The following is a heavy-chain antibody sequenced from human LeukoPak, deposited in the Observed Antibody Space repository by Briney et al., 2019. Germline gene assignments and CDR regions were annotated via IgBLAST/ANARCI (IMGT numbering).Heavy chain of an antibody. V-gene: IGHV1-46*01. CDR2: INPSGGST. CDR3: ASGYSGYDGLDY. Sequence: ASVKVSCKASGYTFTSYYMHWVRQAPGQGLEWMGMINPSGGSTSYAQKFQGRVTMTRDMSTSTVYMDLSSLRSEDTAVYYCASGYSGYDGLDYWGQGTLVTVSS. D-gene: IGHD5-12*01. J-gene: IGHJ4*02. CDR1: GYTFTSYY.